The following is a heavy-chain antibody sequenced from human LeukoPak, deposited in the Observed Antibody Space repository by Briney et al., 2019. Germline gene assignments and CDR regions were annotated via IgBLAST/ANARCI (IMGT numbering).Heavy chain of an antibody. J-gene: IGHJ4*02. V-gene: IGHV3-15*01. CDR2: IKSKANGGTA. CDR3: TTDGLSGYDSLLFDY. D-gene: IGHD5-12*01. Sequence: PWESLRLSCAASGFTFSNAWMSWVRQAPGKGLEWVGRIKSKANGGTADYAAPVKGRFTISRDDSKNTLYLQMNSLKTEDTAVYYCTTDGLSGYDSLLFDYWGQGTLVTVSS. CDR1: GFTFSNAW.